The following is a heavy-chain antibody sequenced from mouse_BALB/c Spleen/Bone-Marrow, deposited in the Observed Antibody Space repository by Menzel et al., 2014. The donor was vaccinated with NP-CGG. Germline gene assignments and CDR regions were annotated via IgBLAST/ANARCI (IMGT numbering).Heavy chain of an antibody. CDR2: IDPANGNT. D-gene: IGHD2-4*01. Sequence: VTLKESGAELVKPGASVKLSCTASGFNIKDTYMHWVKQRPEQGLEWIGRIDPANGNTKYDPKFQGKATITADTSSNTAYLQLSSLTSEDTAVYYCARGDYGGSAYWGQGTLVTVSA. V-gene: IGHV14-3*02. J-gene: IGHJ3*01. CDR3: ARGDYGGSAY. CDR1: GFNIKDTY.